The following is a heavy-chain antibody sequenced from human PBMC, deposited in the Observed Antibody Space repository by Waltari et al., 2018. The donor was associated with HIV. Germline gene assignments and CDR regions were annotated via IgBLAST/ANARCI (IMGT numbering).Heavy chain of an antibody. CDR3: ARASHYFEFSTFDGDYYFDL. Sequence: VQLVESGGGSIKSGGSLRLSCEASGFSVSNHWMEWVRQGPGKGLVWRRRMNRDGSTRGYADAVEGRFVISRDNARDTVDRQVNSLGVEDTAVYYCARASHYFEFSTFDGDYYFDLWCRGTRVAVS. CDR2: MNRDGSTR. V-gene: IGHV3-74*02. J-gene: IGHJ4*02. CDR1: GFSVSNHW. D-gene: IGHD3-9*01.